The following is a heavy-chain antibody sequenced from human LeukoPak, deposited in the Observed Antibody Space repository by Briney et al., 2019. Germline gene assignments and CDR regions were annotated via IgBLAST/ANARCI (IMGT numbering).Heavy chain of an antibody. CDR2: INPDGSAT. D-gene: IGHD3-3*01. CDR3: ARAGEYYDFWSGYYPFDY. CDR1: GFTFRSDW. J-gene: IGHJ4*02. Sequence: GGSLRLSCAASGFTFRSDWMSWVRQSPEKGLEWAANINPDGSATYYVDSVKGRFTISRDNSKNTLYLQMNSLRAEDTAVYYCARAGEYYDFWSGYYPFDYWGQGTLVTVSS. V-gene: IGHV3-7*03.